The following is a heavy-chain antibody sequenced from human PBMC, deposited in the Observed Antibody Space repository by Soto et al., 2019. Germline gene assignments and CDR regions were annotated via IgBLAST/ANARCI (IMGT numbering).Heavy chain of an antibody. J-gene: IGHJ4*02. CDR3: AKAASHFWSGYGRYYFDY. D-gene: IGHD3-3*02. Sequence: GGSLRLSCAASGFTFSSYAMSWVRQAPGKGLEWVSAISGSGGSTYYADSVKGRFTISRDNSKNTLYLQMNSLRAEDTAVYYCAKAASHFWSGYGRYYFDYWGQGTLVTVSS. V-gene: IGHV3-23*01. CDR2: ISGSGGST. CDR1: GFTFSSYA.